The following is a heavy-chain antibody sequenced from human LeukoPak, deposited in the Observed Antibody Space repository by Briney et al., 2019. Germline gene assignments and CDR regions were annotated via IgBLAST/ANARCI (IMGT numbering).Heavy chain of an antibody. CDR1: GYTFTSYG. V-gene: IGHV1-18*01. Sequence: ASVKVSCTASGYTFTSYGISWVRQAPGQGLEWMGWISAYNGNTNYAQKLQGRVTMTTDTSTSTAYMELRSLRSDDTAVYYCARDKKYQLLATPDYWGQGTLVTVSS. J-gene: IGHJ4*02. CDR2: ISAYNGNT. CDR3: ARDKKYQLLATPDY. D-gene: IGHD2-2*01.